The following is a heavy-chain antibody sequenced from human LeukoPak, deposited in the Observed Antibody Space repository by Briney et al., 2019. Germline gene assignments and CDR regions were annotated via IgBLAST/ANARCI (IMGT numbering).Heavy chain of an antibody. V-gene: IGHV4-34*01. CDR2: INHSGST. CDR3: ARAEPTYYYDSSAYYFDY. CDR1: GGSFSGYY. J-gene: IGHJ4*02. D-gene: IGHD3-22*01. Sequence: PSETLSLTCAVYGGSFSGYYWSWIRQPPGKGLEWIGEINHSGSTNYNPSLKSRVTISVDTSKNQFSLKLSSVTAADTAVYYCARAEPTYYYDSSAYYFDYWGQGTLVTVSS.